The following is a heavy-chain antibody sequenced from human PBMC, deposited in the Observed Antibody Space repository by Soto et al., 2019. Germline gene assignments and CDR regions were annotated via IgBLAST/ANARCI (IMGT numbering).Heavy chain of an antibody. CDR1: GFTFSSYA. Sequence: GGSLGLSCAASGFTFSSYAMSWVRQAPGKGLEWVSAISGSGGSTYYADSVKGRFTISRDNSKNTLYLQMNSLRAEDTAVYYCAKDQPITFGGVIVMYYYYYGMDVWGQGTTVTVSS. J-gene: IGHJ6*02. CDR2: ISGSGGST. V-gene: IGHV3-23*01. D-gene: IGHD3-16*02. CDR3: AKDQPITFGGVIVMYYYYYGMDV.